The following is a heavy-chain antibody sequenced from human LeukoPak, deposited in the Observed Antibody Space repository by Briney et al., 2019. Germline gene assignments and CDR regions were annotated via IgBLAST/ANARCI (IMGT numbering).Heavy chain of an antibody. D-gene: IGHD2-15*01. J-gene: IGHJ3*01. CDR1: GVTVGSNY. CDR3: ARDRGAGYCSGGGCYSAVFDL. Sequence: GGSLRLSCAASGVTVGSNYMSWVRQAPGKGLEWVSVIYSGDNAYYADSVKGRFTISRDNSKYTLNLQMNGLRAEDTAVYYCARDRGAGYCSGGGCYSAVFDLWGQGTMVTVSS. V-gene: IGHV3-53*01. CDR2: IYSGDNA.